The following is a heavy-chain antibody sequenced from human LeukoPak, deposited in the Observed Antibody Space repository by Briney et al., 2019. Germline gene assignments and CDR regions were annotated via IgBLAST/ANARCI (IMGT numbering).Heavy chain of an antibody. CDR1: GYTFTSYD. Sequence: ASEKVSCKASGYTFTSYDINWVRQATGQGLEWMGWMNPNSGNTGYAQKFQGRVTMTRNTSISTAYMELSSLRSEDTAVYYCARGDQHVEYSSSPFDYWGQGTLVT. D-gene: IGHD6-6*01. CDR3: ARGDQHVEYSSSPFDY. CDR2: MNPNSGNT. J-gene: IGHJ4*02. V-gene: IGHV1-8*01.